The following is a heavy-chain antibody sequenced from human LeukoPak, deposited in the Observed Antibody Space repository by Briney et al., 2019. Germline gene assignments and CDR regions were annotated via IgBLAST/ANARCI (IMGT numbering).Heavy chain of an antibody. CDR2: IYPGDSDT. CDR3: ASSIPNSGHDAFDI. J-gene: IGHJ3*02. CDR1: GYSFTSYW. D-gene: IGHD6-25*01. Sequence: PGESLQISCKGSGYSFTSYWIGWVRQLPGKGLEWMGIIYPGDSDTRYSPSFQGQVTISADKSISTAYLQWSSLKASDTAMHYCASSIPNSGHDAFDIWGQGTMVTVSS. V-gene: IGHV5-51*01.